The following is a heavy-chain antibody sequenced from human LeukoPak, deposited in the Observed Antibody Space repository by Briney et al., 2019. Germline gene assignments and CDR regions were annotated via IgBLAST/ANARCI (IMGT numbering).Heavy chain of an antibody. Sequence: GGSLRLSCTGSGFTFGAHSMAWVGQAPGKGRGWVGFIRGKAYGGATGYTASVKGRFTISRDDSKSIVYLQMNSLRTEDTAVYYCICLTDPFDYWGQGSLVTVSS. CDR2: IRGKAYGGAT. CDR3: ICLTDPFDY. J-gene: IGHJ4*02. V-gene: IGHV3-49*04. CDR1: GFTFGAHS.